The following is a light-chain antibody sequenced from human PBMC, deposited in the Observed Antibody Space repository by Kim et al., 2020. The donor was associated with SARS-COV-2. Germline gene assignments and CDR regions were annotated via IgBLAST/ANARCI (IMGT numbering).Light chain of an antibody. V-gene: IGKV3-20*01. J-gene: IGKJ2*01. CDR2: DAS. CDR3: HQYGSSPYT. Sequence: LSPGERATLSCRASQSVSSSYLAWYQQKHGQAPRLLIYDASSRATGIPDKFSGSGSGPDVTHTISRLEPEDFAMYDCHQYGSSPYTFGEGTKLEI. CDR1: QSVSSSY.